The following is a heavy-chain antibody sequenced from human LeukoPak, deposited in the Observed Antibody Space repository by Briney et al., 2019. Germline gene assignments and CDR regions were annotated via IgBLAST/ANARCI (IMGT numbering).Heavy chain of an antibody. CDR3: AKARISPHYYYYGMDV. D-gene: IGHD2/OR15-2a*01. V-gene: IGHV3-23*01. CDR1: GFTFSSYA. Sequence: GGSLRLSCAASGFTFSSYAMSWVRQAPGKGLEWVSAISGSGGSTYYADSVKGRFTISRDNSKNTLYLQMNSLRAEDTAVYYCAKARISPHYYYYGMDVWGQGTTVTVSS. CDR2: ISGSGGST. J-gene: IGHJ6*02.